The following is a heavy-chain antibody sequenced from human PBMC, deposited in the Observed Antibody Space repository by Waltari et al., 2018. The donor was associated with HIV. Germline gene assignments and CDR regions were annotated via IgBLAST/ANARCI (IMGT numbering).Heavy chain of an antibody. D-gene: IGHD6-6*01. CDR2: IYHIGST. V-gene: IGHV4-39*01. CDR3: ARHQQLVQSLYYFDL. Sequence: QLQLQESGPGLVKPSETLSLTCTVSVGSIGRDVYYWGWIRQPPGKGLEWIRNIYHIGSTHYNPSLKSRVTISVATSKNQFSLKLSSVTAADTAVYYCARHQQLVQSLYYFDLWGQGTLVSVSS. J-gene: IGHJ4*02. CDR1: VGSIGRDVYY.